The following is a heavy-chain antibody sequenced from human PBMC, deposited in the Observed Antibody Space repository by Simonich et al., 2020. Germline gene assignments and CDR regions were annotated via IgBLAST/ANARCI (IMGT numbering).Heavy chain of an antibody. CDR2: IKQDGSEE. V-gene: IGHV3-7*01. J-gene: IGHJ6*03. D-gene: IGHD7-27*01. Sequence: EVQLVESGGGLVQPGGSLRLSCAASGFTFSSYGMSWVRQAPGKGLEWVANIKQDGSEEYYLDSVKGRFTTSSDNSKNSLYLQMNSLRAEDTAVYYCASDGLGTAYYYYMDVWGKGTTVTVSS. CDR3: ASDGLGTAYYYYMDV. CDR1: GFTFSSYG.